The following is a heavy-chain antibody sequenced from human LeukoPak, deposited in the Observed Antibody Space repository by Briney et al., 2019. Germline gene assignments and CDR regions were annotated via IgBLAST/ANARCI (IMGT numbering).Heavy chain of an antibody. CDR2: ISGSGGST. D-gene: IGHD6-13*01. J-gene: IGHJ4*02. CDR3: AKDRLGYSSSRDY. V-gene: IGHV3-23*01. Sequence: EGSLRLSCAASGFTFSSYAMSWVRQAPGKGLEWVSAISGSGGSTYYADSVKGRFTISRDNSKNTLYLQMNSLRAEDTAVYYCAKDRLGYSSSRDYWGQGTLVTVSS. CDR1: GFTFSSYA.